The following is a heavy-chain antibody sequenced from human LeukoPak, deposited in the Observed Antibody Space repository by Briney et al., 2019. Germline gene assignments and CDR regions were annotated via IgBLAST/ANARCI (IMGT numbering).Heavy chain of an antibody. Sequence: SETLSLTCTVSGGSISSYYWSWIRQPPGKGLEWIGYIYYSGSTNYNPSLKSRVTISVDTSKNQFSLKLSSVTAADTAVYYCARVGNYYGSGSYYYYYYYGMDVWGQRTTVTVSS. CDR1: GGSISSYY. V-gene: IGHV4-59*01. J-gene: IGHJ6*02. CDR3: ARVGNYYGSGSYYYYYYYGMDV. D-gene: IGHD3-10*01. CDR2: IYYSGST.